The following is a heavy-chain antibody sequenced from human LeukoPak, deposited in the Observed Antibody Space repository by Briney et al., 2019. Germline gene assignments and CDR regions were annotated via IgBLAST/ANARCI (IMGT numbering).Heavy chain of an antibody. J-gene: IGHJ5*02. CDR3: ARGGMITFGGVIVYNWFDP. CDR1: GGLISISTYY. V-gene: IGHV4-39*07. Sequence: PSETLSLTCTVSGGLISISTYYWGWIRQPPGKGLEWIGSIYYSGTTNYNPSLKSRVTISVDTSKNQFSLKLSSVTAADTAVYYCARGGMITFGGVIVYNWFDPWGQGTLVTVSS. CDR2: IYYSGTT. D-gene: IGHD3-16*02.